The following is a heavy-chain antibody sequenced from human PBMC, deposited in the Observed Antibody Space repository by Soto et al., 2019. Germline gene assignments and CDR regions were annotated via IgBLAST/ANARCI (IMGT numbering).Heavy chain of an antibody. D-gene: IGHD3-16*01. CDR2: IWSDGSNR. CDR3: ARDKGGDAFDI. J-gene: IGHJ3*02. CDR1: GFTFSTSG. V-gene: IGHV3-33*01. Sequence: QVQLVESGGGVVQPGRSLRLSCAASGFTFSTSGMHWVHQAPGKGLEWVAVIWSDGSNRYYADSVKGRFTISKDNSKNTLYLQMDSLRAEDTAVYFCARDKGGDAFDIWGQGTMVTVS.